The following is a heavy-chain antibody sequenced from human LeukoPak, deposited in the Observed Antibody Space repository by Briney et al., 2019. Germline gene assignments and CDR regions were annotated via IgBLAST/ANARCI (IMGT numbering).Heavy chain of an antibody. Sequence: MTSETLSLTCTVSGGSISSCSYYWGWIRQPPGKGLEWIGSIYYSGSTYYNPSLKSRVTISVDTSKNQFSLKLSSVTAADTAVYYCARLGDYGDYTLDYWGQGTLVTVSS. CDR1: GGSISSCSYY. CDR3: ARLGDYGDYTLDY. V-gene: IGHV4-39*01. D-gene: IGHD4-17*01. J-gene: IGHJ4*02. CDR2: IYYSGST.